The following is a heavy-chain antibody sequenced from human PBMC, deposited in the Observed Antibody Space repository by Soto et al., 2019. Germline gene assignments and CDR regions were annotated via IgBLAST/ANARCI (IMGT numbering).Heavy chain of an antibody. D-gene: IGHD6-19*01. J-gene: IGHJ4*02. CDR2: ISGSGGTT. Sequence: EVQLLESGGGLVQPGRSLRLSCAASGFTFSNYAMNWVRQAPGQGLDWVSAISGSGGTTYYADSVKGRFTISRDNSKNALFLQRNSLGAEDAAVYYCAKFFVEAGSNRGWPWSFHYWGQGTLVTVSS. V-gene: IGHV3-23*01. CDR1: GFTFSNYA. CDR3: AKFFVEAGSNRGWPWSFHY.